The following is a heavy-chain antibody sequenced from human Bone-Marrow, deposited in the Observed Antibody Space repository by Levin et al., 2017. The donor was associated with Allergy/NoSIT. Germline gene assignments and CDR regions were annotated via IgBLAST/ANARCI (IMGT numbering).Heavy chain of an antibody. J-gene: IGHJ5*02. CDR3: ARGSKSPVPPGGKTHDVKSRFDP. Sequence: SETLSLTCTVSGGSISSYYWSWIRQPPGKGLERIGYIYYSGSTNYNPSLKSRVTISVDTSKNQFSLKLSSVTAADTAVYYCARGSKSPVPPGGKTHDVKSRFDPWGQGTLVTVSS. V-gene: IGHV4-59*01. CDR1: GGSISSYY. D-gene: IGHD4-11*01. CDR2: IYYSGST.